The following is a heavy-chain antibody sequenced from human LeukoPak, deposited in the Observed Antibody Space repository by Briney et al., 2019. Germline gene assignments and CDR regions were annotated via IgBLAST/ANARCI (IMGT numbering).Heavy chain of an antibody. CDR1: GGSFSGYY. V-gene: IGHV4-34*01. CDR2: INNSGRT. J-gene: IGHJ4*02. D-gene: IGHD6-6*01. CDR3: ARGRLVSSQPFDY. Sequence: SETLSLTCAVYGGSFSGYYWSWIRQPPGKGLEWIGEINNSGRTNYNTSLKSRVTISEDTSKNHFSLKLSSVAAADTAVYYCARGRLVSSQPFDYWGQGTLVTVSS.